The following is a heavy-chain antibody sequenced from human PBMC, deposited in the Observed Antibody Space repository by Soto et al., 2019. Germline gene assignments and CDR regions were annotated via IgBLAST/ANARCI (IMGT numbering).Heavy chain of an antibody. V-gene: IGHV4-59*01. J-gene: IGHJ4*02. CDR2: IYYSGST. CDR1: GGSISSYY. D-gene: IGHD2-15*01. Sequence: SETLSLTCTVSGGSISSYYWSWIRQPPGKGLEWIGYIYYSGSTNYNPSLKSRVTISVDTSKNQFSLKLSSVTAADTAVYYCARDPWVGPTPLGYCSGGSCYSSVWGQGTLVTVSS. CDR3: ARDPWVGPTPLGYCSGGSCYSSV.